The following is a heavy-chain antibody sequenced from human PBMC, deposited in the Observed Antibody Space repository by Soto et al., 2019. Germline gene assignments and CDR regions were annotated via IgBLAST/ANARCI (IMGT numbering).Heavy chain of an antibody. CDR1: GYSFTNND. V-gene: IGHV1-8*01. D-gene: IGHD3-10*02. CDR3: ARMETFCSLNWFDP. Sequence: ASVKVSCKASGYSFTNNDVSWVRPATGQGLEWMGWMNPGSGDTGYAQKFQGRVTMTRDISIATAYRELSSLRSDDTAIYYCARMETFCSLNWFDPWGQGTLVTVSS. J-gene: IGHJ5*02. CDR2: MNPGSGDT.